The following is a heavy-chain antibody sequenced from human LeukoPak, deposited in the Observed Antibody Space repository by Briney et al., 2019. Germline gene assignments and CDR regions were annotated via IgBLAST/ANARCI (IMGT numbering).Heavy chain of an antibody. Sequence: PGGSLRLSCAASAFTFSSHWMNWVRQAPGKGLEWVANIKQDGSEKYYVESVKGRFTISRDNAKNSLYLQMHSLRAEDTAVYYCARARYLDSWGQGTLVTVSS. CDR3: ARARYLDS. J-gene: IGHJ4*02. V-gene: IGHV3-7*01. CDR1: AFTFSSHW. CDR2: IKQDGSEK.